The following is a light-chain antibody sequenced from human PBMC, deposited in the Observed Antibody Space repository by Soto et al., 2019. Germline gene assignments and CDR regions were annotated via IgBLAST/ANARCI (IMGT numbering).Light chain of an antibody. J-gene: IGKJ4*01. CDR3: QQSYTTPLT. V-gene: IGKV3-20*01. CDR1: QSVSRY. Sequence: IVLTQSPGTLSLSPGERTTLSCRASQSVSRYLAWYQQKPGQGPRLLIYGASSRATGIPDRFSGSGSGTDFTLTISSLQPEDLATYYCQQSYTTPLTFGGGTKVDIK. CDR2: GAS.